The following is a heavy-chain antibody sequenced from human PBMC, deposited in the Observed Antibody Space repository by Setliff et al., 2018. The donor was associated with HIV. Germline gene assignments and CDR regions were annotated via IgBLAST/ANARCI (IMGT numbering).Heavy chain of an antibody. CDR1: GFTFSNAW. Sequence: GGSLRLSCAASGFTFSNAWMNWVRQAPGKGLEWLGLIKTKTDDGTMDYAAPVKGRFTISRDDSKNTVYLQMSSLKTEDTAVYYCTTYSGYTDGPVEKYFDYWGQGTLVTVSS. V-gene: IGHV3-15*01. CDR2: IKTKTDDGTM. D-gene: IGHD5-12*01. J-gene: IGHJ4*02. CDR3: TTYSGYTDGPVEKYFDY.